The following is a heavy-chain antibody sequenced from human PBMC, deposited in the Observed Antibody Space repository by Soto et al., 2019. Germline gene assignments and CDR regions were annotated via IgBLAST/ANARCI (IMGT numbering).Heavy chain of an antibody. D-gene: IGHD3-22*01. V-gene: IGHV3-48*01. CDR2: ISSSSSTI. CDR1: GFTFSTYK. CDR3: AKDVYYDSSGYYSQGYFDY. J-gene: IGHJ4*02. Sequence: GGSLRLSCAASGFTFSTYKMNWVRQAPGKGLEWVSYISSSSSTIYYADSVKGRFTISRDNAKNSLYLQMNSLRAEDTAVYYCAKDVYYDSSGYYSQGYFDYWGQGTLVTVSS.